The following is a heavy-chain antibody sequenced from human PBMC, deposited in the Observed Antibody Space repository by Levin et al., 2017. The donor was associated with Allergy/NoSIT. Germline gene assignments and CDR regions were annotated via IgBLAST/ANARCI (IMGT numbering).Heavy chain of an antibody. D-gene: IGHD6-19*01. CDR2: IITALKSA. CDR3: ARDSVQGAGPGFYDS. Sequence: GASVKVSCKAPGDIYYGYTITWVRQAPGQGLEWVGSIITALKSATYAQKFQGRVSIIADKSASTVYMELTSLRSEDTALYYCARDSVQGAGPGFYDSWGQGTLVTVSS. J-gene: IGHJ4*02. CDR1: GDIYYGYT. V-gene: IGHV1-69*08.